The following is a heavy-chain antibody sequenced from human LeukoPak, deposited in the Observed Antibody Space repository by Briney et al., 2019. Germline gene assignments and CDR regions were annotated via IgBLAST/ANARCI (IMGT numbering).Heavy chain of an antibody. J-gene: IGHJ5*02. CDR3: ARDLTETWFDP. Sequence: ETLSLTCTVSGGSISSYYWSWIRQPPGKGLEWIGYIYYSGSTNYNPSLKSRVTISVDTSKNQFSLKLSSVTAADTAVYYCARDLTETWFDPWGQGTLVTVSS. V-gene: IGHV4-59*12. CDR2: IYYSGST. CDR1: GGSISSYY.